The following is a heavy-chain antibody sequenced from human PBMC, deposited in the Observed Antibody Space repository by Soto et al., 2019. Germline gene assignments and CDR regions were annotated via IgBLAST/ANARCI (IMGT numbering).Heavy chain of an antibody. CDR3: SISMAVPDPHTAFDF. CDR1: GYTFTGHY. V-gene: IGHV1-2*02. J-gene: IGHJ4*02. CDR2: INPNSGGT. D-gene: IGHD6-19*01. Sequence: ASVKVSCKASGYTFTGHYIHWVRQAPGQGPEWMGEINPNSGGTDYAQKFQDRVTMTSDTSITTAYMELSRLTSDDTAIYYCSISMAVPDPHTAFDFWGQGVPVTVSS.